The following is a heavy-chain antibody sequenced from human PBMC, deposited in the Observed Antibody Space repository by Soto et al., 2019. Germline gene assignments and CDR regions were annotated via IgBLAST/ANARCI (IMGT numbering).Heavy chain of an antibody. CDR3: ARLGSSGWYQGSYFDY. D-gene: IGHD6-19*01. V-gene: IGHV4-39*01. CDR1: GGSITRNNHF. Sequence: QLQLQESGPGLVKASETLSRTCTVSGGSITRNNHFWGWIRQTPGKGLEWIGSIQYGGTTNYNPSLKSRVIMSAETSKNQLSLMMNSVNSADTAVYYCARLGSSGWYQGSYFDYWGQGTLVTVSS. J-gene: IGHJ4*02. CDR2: IQYGGTT.